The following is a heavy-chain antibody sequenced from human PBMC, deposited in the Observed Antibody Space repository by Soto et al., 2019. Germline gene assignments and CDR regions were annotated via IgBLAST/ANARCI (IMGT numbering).Heavy chain of an antibody. D-gene: IGHD2-15*01. CDR3: ARDTAATSSYYYYGMDV. V-gene: IGHV3-21*01. CDR2: ISSSSSYI. Sequence: GGSLRLSCAASGFTFSSYSMNWVRQAPGKGLEWVSSISSSSSYIYYADSVKGRFTISRDNAKNSLYLQMNSLRAEDTAVYYCARDTAATSSYYYYGMDVWGQGTTVTVSS. CDR1: GFTFSSYS. J-gene: IGHJ6*02.